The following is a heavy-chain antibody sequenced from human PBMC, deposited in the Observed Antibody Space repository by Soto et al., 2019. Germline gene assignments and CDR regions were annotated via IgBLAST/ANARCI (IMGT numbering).Heavy chain of an antibody. Sequence: VQVVESGGGVVQPGRSLRLSCAASGFTLSSCGMHWVRQAPGKGLEWVGVITYDGGSEHYADFVKGRFTISRDSSEKTVYLQMNSLRVEDSAVYYCAKEQSSGYYRVVDHWGQGTLVTVSS. D-gene: IGHD6-19*01. J-gene: IGHJ4*02. CDR2: ITYDGGSE. CDR1: GFTLSSCG. V-gene: IGHV3-30*18. CDR3: AKEQSSGYYRVVDH.